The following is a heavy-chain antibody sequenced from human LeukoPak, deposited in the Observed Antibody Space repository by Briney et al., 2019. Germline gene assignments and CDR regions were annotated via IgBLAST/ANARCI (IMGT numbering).Heavy chain of an antibody. CDR2: INAGNGNT. CDR1: GYTFTSYA. CDR3: ARGVPLDIVVVVAAPFDP. V-gene: IGHV1-3*01. D-gene: IGHD2-15*01. J-gene: IGHJ5*02. Sequence: GATVKVSCKASGYTFTSYAMHWVRQAPGQRLEWVGWINAGNGNTKYSQKFQGRVTITRDTSASTAYMELSSLRFEDTAVYYCARGVPLDIVVVVAAPFDPWGQGTLVTVSS.